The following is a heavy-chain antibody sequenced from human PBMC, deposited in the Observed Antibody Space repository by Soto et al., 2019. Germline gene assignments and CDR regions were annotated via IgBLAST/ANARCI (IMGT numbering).Heavy chain of an antibody. CDR1: GSTFSSNA. CDR3: ARSLSWEDAFDI. CDR2: IIPIFGTA. Sequence: AASVKVSWKDSGSTFSSNAISWVRQASAQGLEWMGGIIPIFGTANYAQKFQGRVTITADESTSTAYMELSSLRSEDTAVYYCARSLSWEDAFDIWGQGTMVTVSS. J-gene: IGHJ3*02. V-gene: IGHV1-69*13. D-gene: IGHD1-26*01.